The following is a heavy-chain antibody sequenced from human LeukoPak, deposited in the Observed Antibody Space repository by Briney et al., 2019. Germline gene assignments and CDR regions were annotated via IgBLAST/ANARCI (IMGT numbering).Heavy chain of an antibody. CDR2: IIPILGIA. D-gene: IGHD6-19*01. CDR1: GGTFSSYA. Sequence: SVEVSCKASGGTFSSYAISWVRQAPGQGLEWMGRIIPILGIANYAQKFQGRVTITADKSTSTAYMELSSLRSEDTAVYYCARDIPGTAVAGRWFDPWGQGTLVTVSS. V-gene: IGHV1-69*04. J-gene: IGHJ5*02. CDR3: ARDIPGTAVAGRWFDP.